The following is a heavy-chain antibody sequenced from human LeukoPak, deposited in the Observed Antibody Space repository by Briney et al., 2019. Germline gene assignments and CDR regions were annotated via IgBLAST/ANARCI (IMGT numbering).Heavy chain of an antibody. V-gene: IGHV4-59*12. CDR1: GGSISSYY. CDR2: IYYSGST. CDR3: ARGVGYSYGCDY. Sequence: PSETLSLTCTVSGGSISSYYWSWIRQPPGKGLEWIGYIYYSGSTNYNPSLKSRVTISVDTSKNQFSLKLSSVTAADTAVYYCARGVGYSYGCDYWGQGTLVTVSS. J-gene: IGHJ4*02. D-gene: IGHD5-18*01.